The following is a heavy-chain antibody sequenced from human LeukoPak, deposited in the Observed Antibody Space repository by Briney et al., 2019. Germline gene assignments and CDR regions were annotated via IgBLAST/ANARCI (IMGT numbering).Heavy chain of an antibody. Sequence: GGSLRLSCVGSGFTFRSHAMSWVRQAPEKGLEFVSGIYENGGTAYYADSAKGRFSISRDNSKNTLYLQMDSLRGEDTAVYYCAKDFRIGYSAHFDYWGQGALVTVSS. CDR2: IYENGGTA. J-gene: IGHJ4*02. V-gene: IGHV3-23*01. D-gene: IGHD2-21*01. CDR1: GFTFRSHA. CDR3: AKDFRIGYSAHFDY.